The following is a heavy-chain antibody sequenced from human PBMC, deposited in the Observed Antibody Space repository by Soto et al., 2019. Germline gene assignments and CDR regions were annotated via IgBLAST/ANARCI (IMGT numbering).Heavy chain of an antibody. CDR3: ATLWSGSDGGVDC. J-gene: IGHJ4*02. Sequence: ASVKVSCKVSGYTLIELFMHWVRQAPGKGLEWMGGFDPEDVETIYAQKFQGRVTMTEDPSTDTAYMELSSLRSEDTAVYYCATLWSGSDGGVDCWGQGTLVTVSS. CDR1: GYTLIELF. CDR2: FDPEDVET. V-gene: IGHV1-24*01. D-gene: IGHD1-26*01.